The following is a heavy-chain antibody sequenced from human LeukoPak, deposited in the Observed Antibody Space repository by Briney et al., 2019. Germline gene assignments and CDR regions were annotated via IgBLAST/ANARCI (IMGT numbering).Heavy chain of an antibody. CDR3: ARGGGISWFDP. J-gene: IGHJ5*02. D-gene: IGHD3-16*01. CDR2: INHSGST. Sequence: SETLSLTCAVYGGSFSGYYWSWIRQPPGKGLEWIGEINHSGSTNYNPSLKSRVTISVDTSKNQFSLKLSSVTAADTAVYYCARGGGISWFDPWGQGTLVTVSS. CDR1: GGSFSGYY. V-gene: IGHV4-34*01.